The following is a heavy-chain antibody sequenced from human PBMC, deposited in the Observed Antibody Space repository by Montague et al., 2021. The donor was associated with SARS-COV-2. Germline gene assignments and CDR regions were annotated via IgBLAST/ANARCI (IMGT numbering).Heavy chain of an antibody. J-gene: IGHJ6*02. CDR2: XDWDADK. V-gene: IGHV2-70*11. CDR1: GFSLSTSGMC. Sequence: PALVKPTQTLTLTCTFSGFSLSTSGMCVSWIRLPPGKALEWLARXDWDADKYSSTSLKTRLTISKDTSKNQVVLTMTNMDPVDTATYYCARRTYDILTGYDYGMDVWGQGTTVTVSS. CDR3: ARRTYDILTGYDYGMDV. D-gene: IGHD3-9*01.